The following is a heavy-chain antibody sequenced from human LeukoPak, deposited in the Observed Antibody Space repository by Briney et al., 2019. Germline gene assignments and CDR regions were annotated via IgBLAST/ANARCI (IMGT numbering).Heavy chain of an antibody. CDR1: GFTFSSSW. Sequence: GGSLRLSCAASGFTFSSSWMHWVRQDPGKGLVWVSCISSDGTSTNYADSVRGRFTISRDNAKNSLYLLMNSLRVDDTAVYYCARGRPTGASRVFVVQWGQGTLVAVSS. D-gene: IGHD6-6*01. CDR2: ISSDGTST. V-gene: IGHV3-74*01. CDR3: ARGRPTGASRVFVVQ. J-gene: IGHJ4*02.